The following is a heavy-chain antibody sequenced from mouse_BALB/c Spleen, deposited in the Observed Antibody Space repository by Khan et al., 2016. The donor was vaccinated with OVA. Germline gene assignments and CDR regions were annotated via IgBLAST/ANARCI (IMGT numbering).Heavy chain of an antibody. Sequence: EVQLQESGPGLVKPSQSLSLTCTVTVYSITRDYAWNWIRQFPGHKLEWMGYITYSGTTSYRPSLKSRISITRDPSKNQIVMQLKSVTTEDTATYYCAMGRTYWGQGTLVTVSA. CDR2: ITYSGTT. D-gene: IGHD4-1*01. CDR3: AMGRTY. CDR1: VYSITRDYA. J-gene: IGHJ3*01. V-gene: IGHV3-2*02.